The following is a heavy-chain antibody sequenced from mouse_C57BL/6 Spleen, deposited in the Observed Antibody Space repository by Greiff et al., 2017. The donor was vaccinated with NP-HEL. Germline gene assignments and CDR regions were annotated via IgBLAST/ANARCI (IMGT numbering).Heavy chain of an antibody. D-gene: IGHD1-1*01. J-gene: IGHJ2*01. CDR1: GYTFTSYW. V-gene: IGHV1-69*01. CDR3: AGGSNGFDY. Sequence: VQLQQPGAELVMPGASVKLSCKASGYTFTSYWMHWVKQRPGQGLEWIGEIDPSDSYTNYNQKFKGKSTLTVDKSSSTAYMQLSSLTSEDSAVYYCAGGSNGFDYWGQGTTLTVSS. CDR2: IDPSDSYT.